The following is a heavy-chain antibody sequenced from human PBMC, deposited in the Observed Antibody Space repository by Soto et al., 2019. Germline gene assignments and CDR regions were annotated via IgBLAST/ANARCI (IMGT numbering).Heavy chain of an antibody. D-gene: IGHD5-18*01. J-gene: IGHJ6*02. CDR2: ISYDGSNR. CDR3: AKDRMVRSYYYGMDV. Sequence: QVHLVESGGGVVQPGGSLRLSCAASGDSGFSFSSYGIHWVRQAPGKGLEWVSVISYDGSNRHFADSVKGRFAVSRDDAMHTVYLQMNALGPEDTAVYYCAKDRMVRSYYYGMDVWGQGTTVTVSS. CDR1: GDSGFSFSSYG. V-gene: IGHV3-30*18.